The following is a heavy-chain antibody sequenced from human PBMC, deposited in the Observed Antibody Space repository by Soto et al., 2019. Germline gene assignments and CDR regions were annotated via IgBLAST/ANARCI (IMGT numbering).Heavy chain of an antibody. CDR1: GFIFENFG. CDR2: ISGSGFKK. J-gene: IGHJ6*02. D-gene: IGHD3-22*01. CDR3: AKDRGTVVVITTHYGMDV. Sequence: GGSLRLSCAASGFIFENFGMSWVRQAPGKGLEWISSISGSGFKKYYADSVKGRFTISRDPSKNTLYLQMNSLRAEDTAVYYCAKDRGTVVVITTHYGMDVWGQGTTVTVSS. V-gene: IGHV3-23*01.